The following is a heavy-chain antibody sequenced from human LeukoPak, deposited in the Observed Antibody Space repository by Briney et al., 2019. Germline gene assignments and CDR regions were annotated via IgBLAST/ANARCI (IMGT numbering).Heavy chain of an antibody. CDR3: AKGNLDAYYYYYMDV. CDR2: IRYDGSNK. D-gene: IGHD1-14*01. Sequence: GGSLRLSCAASGFTFSSYGMHRVRQAPGKGLEWVAFIRYDGSNKYYADSVKGRFTISRDNSKNTLYLQMNSLRAEDTAVYYCAKGNLDAYYYYYMDVWGKGTTVTVSS. CDR1: GFTFSSYG. J-gene: IGHJ6*03. V-gene: IGHV3-30*02.